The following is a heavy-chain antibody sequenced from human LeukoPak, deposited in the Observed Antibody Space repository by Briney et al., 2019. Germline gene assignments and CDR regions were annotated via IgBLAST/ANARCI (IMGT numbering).Heavy chain of an antibody. CDR1: GYSISSGYY. J-gene: IGHJ4*02. D-gene: IGHD4-17*01. CDR3: AREDDYGDYFDY. CDR2: IYYSGSA. V-gene: IGHV4-38-2*02. Sequence: SETLSLTCTVSGYSISSGYYWGWIRQPPGKGLEWIGSIYYSGSAYYNPSLKSRVTISVDTSKNQFSLNLSSVTAADTAVYYCAREDDYGDYFDYWGQGTLVTVSS.